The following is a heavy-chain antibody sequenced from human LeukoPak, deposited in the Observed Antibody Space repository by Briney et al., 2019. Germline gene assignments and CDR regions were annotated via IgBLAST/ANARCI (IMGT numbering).Heavy chain of an antibody. Sequence: PGGSLRLSCAASGFTFSSYGMHWVRQAPGKGLEWVAVIWYDGSNTYYADSVKGRFTISRDNSKNTLYLQMNSLRAEDTAVYYCAKDREEDYYDSSGYWDYWGQGTLVTVSS. CDR3: AKDREEDYYDSSGYWDY. J-gene: IGHJ4*02. D-gene: IGHD3-22*01. CDR2: IWYDGSNT. V-gene: IGHV3-33*06. CDR1: GFTFSSYG.